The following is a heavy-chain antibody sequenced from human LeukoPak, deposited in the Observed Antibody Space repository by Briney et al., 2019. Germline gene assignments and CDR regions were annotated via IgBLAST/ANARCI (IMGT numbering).Heavy chain of an antibody. CDR3: ARQLRGGAFDI. Sequence: GGSLRLSCAGPGFTFSSYWMSWVREAPGKGQEWVANIKQDGSEKYYVDSVKGRFTISRDNAKNSLYLQMNSLRAEDTAVYYCARQLRGGAFDIWGQGTMVTVSS. J-gene: IGHJ3*02. CDR2: IKQDGSEK. D-gene: IGHD3-10*01. CDR1: GFTFSSYW. V-gene: IGHV3-7*01.